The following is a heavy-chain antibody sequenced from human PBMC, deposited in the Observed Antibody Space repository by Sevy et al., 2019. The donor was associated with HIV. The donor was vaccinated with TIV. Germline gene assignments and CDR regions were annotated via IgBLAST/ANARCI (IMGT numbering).Heavy chain of an antibody. Sequence: SETLSLSCTVSGGSISSGDYYWSWIRQSPGKGLEWIGYIHYRGYTYYNPSLKSRLSLLVDTSKHQFSLKLNSVTAAGSAVYFCARGVGGPGVMITFGGVKYAFDIWGQGTMVTVSS. CDR1: GGSISSGDYY. V-gene: IGHV4-30-4*01. CDR2: IHYRGYT. CDR3: ARGVGGPGVMITFGGVKYAFDI. J-gene: IGHJ3*02. D-gene: IGHD3-16*01.